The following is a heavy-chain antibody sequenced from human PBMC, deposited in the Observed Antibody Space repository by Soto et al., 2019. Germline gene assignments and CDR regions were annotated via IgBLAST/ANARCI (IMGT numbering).Heavy chain of an antibody. D-gene: IGHD3-22*01. CDR3: ARAKYYYDSSGYYSVLDWFDP. J-gene: IGHJ5*02. V-gene: IGHV3-66*01. CDR1: GFTVSSNY. CDR2: IYSGGST. Sequence: PGGSLRLSCAASGFTVSSNYMSWVRQAPGKGLEWVSVIYSGGSTYYADSVKGRFTISRDNSKNTLYLQMNSLRAEDTAVYYCARAKYYYDSSGYYSVLDWFDPWGQGTLVTVSS.